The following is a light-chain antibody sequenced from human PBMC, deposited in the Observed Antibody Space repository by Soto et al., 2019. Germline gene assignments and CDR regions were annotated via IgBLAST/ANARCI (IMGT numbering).Light chain of an antibody. V-gene: IGLV1-44*01. Sequence: QSVLTQPPSASGTPGQRVTIACSGSSSNIGSNTVNWYQQLPGTAPKLLIYGTNQRPSGVPDRFSGAKSGTSASLDISGLQSEDEADDYCAAWDDSLKGPVFGGGTKLTVL. CDR3: AAWDDSLKGPV. J-gene: IGLJ2*01. CDR1: SSNIGSNT. CDR2: GTN.